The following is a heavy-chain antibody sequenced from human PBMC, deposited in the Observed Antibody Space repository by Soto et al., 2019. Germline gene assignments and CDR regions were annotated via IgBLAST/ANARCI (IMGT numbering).Heavy chain of an antibody. CDR2: IYYSGST. Sequence: QVQLQESGPGLVKPSQTLSLTCTVSGGSISSGGYYWSWIRQHPGKGLEWIGYIYYSGSTYYNPSLKSRVTISVDTSKNQFSLKLSSVTAADTAVYYCARDHSTDDDVWSGHDAFDIWGQGTMVTVSS. J-gene: IGHJ3*02. V-gene: IGHV4-31*03. D-gene: IGHD3-3*01. CDR3: ARDHSTDDDVWSGHDAFDI. CDR1: GGSISSGGYY.